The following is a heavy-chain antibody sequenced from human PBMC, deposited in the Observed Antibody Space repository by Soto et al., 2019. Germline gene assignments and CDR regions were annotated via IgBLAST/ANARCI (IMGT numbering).Heavy chain of an antibody. V-gene: IGHV3-30-3*01. Sequence: QVQLVESGGGVVQPGRSLRLSCAASGFTFSSYAMHWVRQAPGKGLEWVAVISYDGSNKYYADSVKGRFTISRDNSKNTLYLQMNSLRAEDTAVYYCARGRFPTDYYDSSCYYKNAFAIWGQGTMVTVSS. D-gene: IGHD3-22*01. J-gene: IGHJ3*02. CDR1: GFTFSSYA. CDR3: ARGRFPTDYYDSSCYYKNAFAI. CDR2: ISYDGSNK.